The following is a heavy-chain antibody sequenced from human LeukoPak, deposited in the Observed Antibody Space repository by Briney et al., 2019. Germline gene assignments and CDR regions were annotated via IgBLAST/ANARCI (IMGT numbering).Heavy chain of an antibody. CDR3: ATACSSTSCYDAFDI. J-gene: IGHJ3*02. CDR1: GYTLTELS. D-gene: IGHD2-2*01. CDR2: FDPEDGET. V-gene: IGHV1-24*01. Sequence: GASVKVSCKVSGYTLTELSMHWVRQAPGKGLEWMGGFDPEDGETIYAQKFQGRVTMTEDTSTDTAYMELSSLRSEDTAVYYCATACSSTSCYDAFDIWGQGTMVTVSS.